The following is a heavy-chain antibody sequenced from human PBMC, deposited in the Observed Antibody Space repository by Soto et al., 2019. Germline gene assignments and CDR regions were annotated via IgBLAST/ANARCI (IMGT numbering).Heavy chain of an antibody. D-gene: IGHD2-15*01. Sequence: QVQLVQSGAEVKKPGASVKVSCKASGYTFTSYGISWVRQAPGQGLEWRGWISAYNGNTNYAQKLQGRVTMTTDTSTSTADMELRSLRSDDTAVYYCARYYCSGGSCYGEYYCDYWGQGTLVTVSS. J-gene: IGHJ4*02. CDR2: ISAYNGNT. CDR3: ARYYCSGGSCYGEYYCDY. CDR1: GYTFTSYG. V-gene: IGHV1-18*01.